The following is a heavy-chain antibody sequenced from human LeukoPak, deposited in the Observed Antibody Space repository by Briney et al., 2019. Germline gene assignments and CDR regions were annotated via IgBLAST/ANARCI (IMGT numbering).Heavy chain of an antibody. V-gene: IGHV3-23*01. J-gene: IGHJ4*02. Sequence: PGGSLRLSCAASGFTFSNYAMSWVRQAPGKGLEWVSAISGNGGNTFYADSVKGRFTITRDNSQNTLYVQMNSLSAEDTAVYYCAKGSRFGVVIIPYFDYWGQGTLVTVSS. CDR3: AKGSRFGVVIIPYFDY. D-gene: IGHD3-3*01. CDR2: ISGNGGNT. CDR1: GFTFSNYA.